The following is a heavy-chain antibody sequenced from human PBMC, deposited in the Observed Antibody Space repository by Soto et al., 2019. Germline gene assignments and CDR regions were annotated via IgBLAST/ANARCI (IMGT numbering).Heavy chain of an antibody. V-gene: IGHV1-18*01. CDR3: ASSPLLWFGELLVFDY. D-gene: IGHD3-10*01. Sequence: QVQLVQSGAEVKKPGASVKVSCKASGYTFTSYGISWVRQAPGQGLEWMGCISAYNGNTNYAQKLQGRVTMTTDTSTSTAYMELRSLRSDDTAVYYCASSPLLWFGELLVFDYWGQGTLVTVSS. CDR1: GYTFTSYG. J-gene: IGHJ4*02. CDR2: ISAYNGNT.